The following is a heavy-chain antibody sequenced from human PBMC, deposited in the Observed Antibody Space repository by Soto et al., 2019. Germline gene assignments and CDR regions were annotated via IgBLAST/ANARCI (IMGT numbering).Heavy chain of an antibody. Sequence: PGGSLRLSCAASGFTFSSYGMHWVRQAPGKGLEWVAVISYDGSNKYYADSVKGRFTISRDNSKNTLYLQMNSLRAEDTAVYYCAKELRLRYFDYWGQGTLVTVSS. CDR3: AKELRLRYFDY. V-gene: IGHV3-30*18. CDR1: GFTFSSYG. J-gene: IGHJ4*02. D-gene: IGHD5-12*01. CDR2: ISYDGSNK.